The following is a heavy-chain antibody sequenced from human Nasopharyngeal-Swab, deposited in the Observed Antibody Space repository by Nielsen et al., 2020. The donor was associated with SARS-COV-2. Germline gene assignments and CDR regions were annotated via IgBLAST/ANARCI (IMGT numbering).Heavy chain of an antibody. Sequence: ASLKVSCKASGYTFTSYGISWVRHAPGQGLEWMGWISAYNGNTNYAQKLQGRVTMTTDTSTSTAYMELRSLRSDYTAVYYCARLAICGGDCYPFDYWGQGTLVTVSS. CDR2: ISAYNGNT. CDR3: ARLAICGGDCYPFDY. V-gene: IGHV1-18*01. D-gene: IGHD2-21*02. CDR1: GYTFTSYG. J-gene: IGHJ4*02.